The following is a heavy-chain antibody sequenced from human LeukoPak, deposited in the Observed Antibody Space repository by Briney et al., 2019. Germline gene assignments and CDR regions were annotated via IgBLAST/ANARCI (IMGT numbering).Heavy chain of an antibody. V-gene: IGHV3-13*01. D-gene: IGHD6-13*01. CDR3: ARQARRIAAAGPDYYYYGMDV. Sequence: PGGSLSLSCAASGFTFSSYDMHWVRQATGKGLEWVSAIGTAGDTYYPGSVKGRFTISRENAKNSLYLQMNSLRAGDTAVYYCARQARRIAAAGPDYYYYGMDVWGQGTTVTVSS. CDR2: IGTAGDT. CDR1: GFTFSSYD. J-gene: IGHJ6*02.